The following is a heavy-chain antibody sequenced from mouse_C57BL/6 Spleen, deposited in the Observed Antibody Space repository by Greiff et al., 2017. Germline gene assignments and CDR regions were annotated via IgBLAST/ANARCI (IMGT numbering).Heavy chain of an antibody. V-gene: IGHV2-9-1*01. Sequence: QVQLKESGPGLVAPSQSLSITCTVSGFSLTSYAISWVRQPPGKGLEWLGVIWTGGGTNYYSAPKSRLSISKDNTKSHVFLKMNRRQTSDTARYYCARNSYYDYDVSYFDYWGQGTTLTVSS. J-gene: IGHJ2*01. CDR2: IWTGGGT. D-gene: IGHD2-4*01. CDR1: GFSLTSYA. CDR3: ARNSYYDYDVSYFDY.